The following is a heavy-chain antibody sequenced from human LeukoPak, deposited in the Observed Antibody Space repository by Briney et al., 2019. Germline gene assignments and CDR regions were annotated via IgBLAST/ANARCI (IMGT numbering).Heavy chain of an antibody. V-gene: IGHV1-18*01. Sequence: ASVKVSCKASGYTFTSYGISWVRQAPGQGLEWMGWISAYNGNTNYAQKLQGRVTMTTDTSTSTAYMELRSLISDDTAVYYCAREYDILTGSKPYMDVWGKGTTVTISS. CDR3: AREYDILTGSKPYMDV. J-gene: IGHJ6*03. D-gene: IGHD3-9*01. CDR2: ISAYNGNT. CDR1: GYTFTSYG.